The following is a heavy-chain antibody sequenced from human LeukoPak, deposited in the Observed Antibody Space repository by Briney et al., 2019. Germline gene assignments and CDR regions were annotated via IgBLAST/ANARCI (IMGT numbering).Heavy chain of an antibody. CDR2: IYYSGST. CDR3: ARDHTMVRGDLGFDP. CDR1: GGSISSGDYY. D-gene: IGHD3-10*01. Sequence: PSETLSLTCTVSGGSISSGDYYWSWIRQPPGKGLEWIACIYYSGSTYYNPSLKSRVTISLDTSKNQFSLQLSSVTAADTAVYYCARDHTMVRGDLGFDPWGRGTLVTVSS. V-gene: IGHV4-30-4*08. J-gene: IGHJ5*02.